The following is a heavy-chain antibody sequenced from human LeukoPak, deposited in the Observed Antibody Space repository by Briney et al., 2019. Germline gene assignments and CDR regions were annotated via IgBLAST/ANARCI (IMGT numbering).Heavy chain of an antibody. V-gene: IGHV4-61*01. D-gene: IGHD5-24*01. CDR3: ARGGRDGYNFY. J-gene: IGHJ4*02. CDR1: GGSVSSGNYY. CDR2: IYYSGST. Sequence: SETLSLTCTVSGGSVSSGNYYWSWVRQPPGKGLEWIGYIYYSGSTNYNPSLKSRVTISVDTSKNQFSLKLSSVTAADTAVYYCARGGRDGYNFYWGQGTLVTVSS.